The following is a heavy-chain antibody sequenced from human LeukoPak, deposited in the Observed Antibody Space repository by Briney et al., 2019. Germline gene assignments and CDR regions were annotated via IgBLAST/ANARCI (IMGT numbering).Heavy chain of an antibody. CDR1: GFTLSSYA. CDR3: AKDLEYAWEAIFDY. CDR2: VDGGGGGT. J-gene: IGHJ4*02. Sequence: GGSLRLSCAASGFTLSSYAMTWVRQAPGRGLEWVSSVDGGGGGTYYADSVKGRFTISRDNSKDTLYLQMNSLRAEDTAVYYCAKDLEYAWEAIFDYWGQGTLVTVSS. D-gene: IGHD1-26*01. V-gene: IGHV3-23*01.